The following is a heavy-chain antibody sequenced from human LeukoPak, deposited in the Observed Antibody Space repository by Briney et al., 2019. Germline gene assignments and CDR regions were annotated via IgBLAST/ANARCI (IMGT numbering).Heavy chain of an antibody. V-gene: IGHV3-48*01. CDR2: ISSSSTTI. CDR1: GFTFSNYN. CDR3: AKEFQQWFPFDN. Sequence: PGGSLRLSCAASGFTFSNYNMNWVRQAPGKGLEWISYISSSSTTIHYADSLRGRITISRDNSINTLYLQVNSLRAEDTAVYDCAKEFQQWFPFDNCGQGTLVTVSS. J-gene: IGHJ4*02. D-gene: IGHD6-19*01.